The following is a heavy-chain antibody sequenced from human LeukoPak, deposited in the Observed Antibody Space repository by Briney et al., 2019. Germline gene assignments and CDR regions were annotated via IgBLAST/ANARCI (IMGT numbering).Heavy chain of an antibody. V-gene: IGHV3-23*01. D-gene: IGHD2/OR15-2a*01. Sequence: GGSLRLSCAASGFTFSSYAMSWVRQAPGKGLEWVSTLSASGGRTYYADSVKGRFTISRDNAKNSLYLQMNSLRAEDTAVYYCARDWFHAIDYWGQGTLVTVSS. CDR1: GFTFSSYA. CDR3: ARDWFHAIDY. J-gene: IGHJ4*02. CDR2: LSASGGRT.